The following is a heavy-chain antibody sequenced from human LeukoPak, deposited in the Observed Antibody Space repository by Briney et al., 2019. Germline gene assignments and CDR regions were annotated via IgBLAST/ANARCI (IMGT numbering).Heavy chain of an antibody. Sequence: SETLSLTCTVSGGSISSFYWSWIRQAAGKGLEWIGYIYYGGMTNYNPSLKSRVTMSVDTSKNQFSLNLNSATAADTAVYYCARRYCSGGSCYPRHFDFWGQGTLVTVSS. D-gene: IGHD2-15*01. V-gene: IGHV4-59*08. CDR3: ARRYCSGGSCYPRHFDF. J-gene: IGHJ4*02. CDR2: IYYGGMT. CDR1: GGSISSFY.